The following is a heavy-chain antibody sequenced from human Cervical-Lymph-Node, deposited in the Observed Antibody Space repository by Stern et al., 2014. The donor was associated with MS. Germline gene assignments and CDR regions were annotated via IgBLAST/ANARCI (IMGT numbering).Heavy chain of an antibody. CDR3: ARALGSYDDS. CDR2: ISSSGDTI. Sequence: MQLVESGGGLVKPGGSLRLSCAASGFTFPDYYMTWIRQAPGKGLEWLSYISSSGDTIHYADSVRGRFTISRDNAKNSLYLQMNSLRAEDTAVYYCARALGSYDDSWGQGTLVTVSS. J-gene: IGHJ5*01. V-gene: IGHV3-11*01. CDR1: GFTFPDYY. D-gene: IGHD3-10*01.